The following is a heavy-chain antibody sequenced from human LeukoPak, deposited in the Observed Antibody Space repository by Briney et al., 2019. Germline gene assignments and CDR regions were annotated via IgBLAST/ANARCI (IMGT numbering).Heavy chain of an antibody. V-gene: IGHV3-21*01. CDR2: ISSSSSYI. J-gene: IGHJ4*02. CDR1: GFTFSSYS. Sequence: GXXRLSCAASGFTFSSYSMNWVRQAPGKGLEWVSSISSSSSYIYYADSVKGRFTISRDNAKNSLYLQMNSLRAEDTAVYYCARDRRLYVGGGSCYSDYWGQGTLVTVSS. CDR3: ARDRRLYVGGGSCYSDY. D-gene: IGHD2-15*01.